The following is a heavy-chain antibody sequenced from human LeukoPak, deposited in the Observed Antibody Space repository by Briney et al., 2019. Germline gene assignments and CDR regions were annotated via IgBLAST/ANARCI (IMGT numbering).Heavy chain of an antibody. CDR2: IIPIFGTA. J-gene: IGHJ4*02. D-gene: IGHD5-24*01. V-gene: IGHV1-69*01. CDR1: GGTFSTYA. CDR3: ARWAPTLDGSNLYYFDY. Sequence: SVKVSCKASGGTFSTYAINWVRQAPGQGPEWMGGIIPIFGTANYAQKFQGRVTITADESTTTAYMDLSSLRSEDTAVYYCARWAPTLDGSNLYYFDYWGQGTLVTVSS.